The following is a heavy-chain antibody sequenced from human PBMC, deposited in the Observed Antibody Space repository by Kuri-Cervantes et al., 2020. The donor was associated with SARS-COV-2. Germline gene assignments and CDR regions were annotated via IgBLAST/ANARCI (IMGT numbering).Heavy chain of an antibody. Sequence: GESLKISCAASGFTFSDYYMSWIRQAPGKGLEWVSYISSSGTTIHYADSMKGRFTISRDNAKNSVYLQMNSLRAEDTAVYYCARDLRLGKSLDHWGQGTLVTVSS. CDR2: ISSSGTTI. CDR1: GFTFSDYY. D-gene: IGHD7-27*01. CDR3: ARDLRLGKSLDH. J-gene: IGHJ5*02. V-gene: IGHV3-11*04.